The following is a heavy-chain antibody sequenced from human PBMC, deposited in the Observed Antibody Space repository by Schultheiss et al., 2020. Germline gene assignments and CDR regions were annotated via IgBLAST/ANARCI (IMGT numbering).Heavy chain of an antibody. Sequence: GGSLRLSCAASGFTFDDYAMHWVRQAPGKGLEWVSGISWNSGIIGYADSVKGRFTISRDNAKNYLYLQMNSLRAEDTALYYCAKDKRATGTTGSFDYWGQGTLVTVSS. CDR3: AKDKRATGTTGSFDY. J-gene: IGHJ4*02. V-gene: IGHV3-9*01. CDR1: GFTFDDYA. D-gene: IGHD1-7*01. CDR2: ISWNSGII.